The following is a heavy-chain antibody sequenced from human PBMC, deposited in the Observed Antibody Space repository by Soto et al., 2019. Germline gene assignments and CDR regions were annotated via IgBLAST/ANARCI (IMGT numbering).Heavy chain of an antibody. CDR2: ISSSSSYM. V-gene: IGHV3-21*01. Sequence: EVQLVESGGGLVKPGGSLRLSCAASGFTFSTYSMNRVRQAPGKGLEWVSFISSSSSYMNYADSVKGRFTISRDNAKNSLYLHINSPIAEDTAVYYCARAHYGSGKYNFHYCGQRTLVTVSS. CDR3: ARAHYGSGKYNFHY. J-gene: IGHJ4*02. CDR1: GFTFSTYS. D-gene: IGHD3-10*01.